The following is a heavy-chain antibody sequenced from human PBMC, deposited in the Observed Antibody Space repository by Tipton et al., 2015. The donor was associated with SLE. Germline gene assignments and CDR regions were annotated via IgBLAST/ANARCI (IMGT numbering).Heavy chain of an antibody. CDR1: GFTFSSYG. Sequence: GSLRLSCAASGFTFSSYGMHWVRQAPGRGLEWVSGISGTGVKTFYTDSVKGRVTISRDNSKNTLYLQMDNVRAEDTAVYFCAKGIFYDVLTSSYFYSWGQGTLVTVSS. CDR2: ISGTGVKT. V-gene: IGHV3-23*01. D-gene: IGHD3-9*01. J-gene: IGHJ5*02. CDR3: AKGIFYDVLTSSYFYS.